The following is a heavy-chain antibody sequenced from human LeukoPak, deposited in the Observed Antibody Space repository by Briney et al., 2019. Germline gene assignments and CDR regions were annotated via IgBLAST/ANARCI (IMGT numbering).Heavy chain of an antibody. CDR2: CYPRDSDP. V-gene: IGHV5-51*01. D-gene: IGHD3-22*01. Sequence: GESLKIPCKGPGYSFTSYWIAWVRQVPGKGLEWMGICYPRDSDPRYSPPFQGQVTISADNSISNTYLHWSSLTASDTAMYYCARRASYYDSSGYRDDAFDIWGQGTMVTVSS. CDR1: GYSFTSYW. J-gene: IGHJ3*02. CDR3: ARRASYYDSSGYRDDAFDI.